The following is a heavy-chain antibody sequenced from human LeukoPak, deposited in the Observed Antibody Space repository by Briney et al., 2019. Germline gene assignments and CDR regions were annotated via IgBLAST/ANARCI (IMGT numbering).Heavy chain of an antibody. CDR3: ARGRGVLRFLEWLSYFDY. D-gene: IGHD3-3*01. J-gene: IGHJ4*02. CDR2: ISSSSSYI. Sequence: SGGSLRLSCAASGFTFSSYGMHWVRQAPGKGLEWVSSISSSSSYIYYADSVKGRFTISRDNAKNSLYLQMNSLRAEDTAVYYCARGRGVLRFLEWLSYFDYWGQGALVTVSS. CDR1: GFTFSSYG. V-gene: IGHV3-21*01.